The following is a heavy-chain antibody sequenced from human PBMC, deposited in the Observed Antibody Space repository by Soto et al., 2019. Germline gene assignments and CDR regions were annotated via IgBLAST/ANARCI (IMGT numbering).Heavy chain of an antibody. Sequence: QVQLQESGPGLVKPSETLSLTCTVSGGSISSFYWSWIRQPPGNGLEWIGYTYYSGSTNYNPSLESRDSISVDTYKNQFSLKLRSATAADTAVYYCARRAATRVGPFDYWGQGTLVTVFS. CDR2: TYYSGST. J-gene: IGHJ4*02. V-gene: IGHV4-59*08. CDR1: GGSISSFY. D-gene: IGHD4-4*01. CDR3: ARRAATRVGPFDY.